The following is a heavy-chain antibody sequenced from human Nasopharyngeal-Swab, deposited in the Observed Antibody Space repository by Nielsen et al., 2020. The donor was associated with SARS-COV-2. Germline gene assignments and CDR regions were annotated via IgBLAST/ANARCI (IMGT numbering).Heavy chain of an antibody. CDR2: IHYSGKT. CDR3: TRGRDIRYGMDV. D-gene: IGHD2-15*01. Sequence: GSLRLSCAIYGGSFSGYYWNWIRQSPGKGLEWIGEIHYSGKTYYNPSLKSRVTMSVDTSKNQFSLKLTSVTAADTAVYFCTRGRDIRYGMDVWGLGTAVTVSS. CDR1: GGSFSGYY. V-gene: IGHV4-34*01. J-gene: IGHJ6*02.